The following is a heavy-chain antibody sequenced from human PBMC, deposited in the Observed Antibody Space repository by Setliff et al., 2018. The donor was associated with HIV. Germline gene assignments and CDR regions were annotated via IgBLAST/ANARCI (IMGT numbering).Heavy chain of an antibody. CDR3: ARDFLRSGYFDH. D-gene: IGHD4-17*01. J-gene: IGHJ4*02. CDR2: IYFTGSS. CDR1: GGSISTYY. Sequence: SETLSLTCTVSGGSISTYYWSWIRQPPGKGLEWIGSIYFTGSSDNNPSLKSRVTLSVDTSKHQFSLELSSVTAADTAVYYCARDFLRSGYFDHWGQGKLVTVSS. V-gene: IGHV4-59*12.